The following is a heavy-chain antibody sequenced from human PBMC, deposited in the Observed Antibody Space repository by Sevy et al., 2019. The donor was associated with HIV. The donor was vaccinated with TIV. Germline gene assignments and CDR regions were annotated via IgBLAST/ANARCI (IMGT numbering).Heavy chain of an antibody. CDR1: GFTFRSYV. V-gene: IGHV3-23*01. Sequence: GGSLRLSCAASGFTFRSYVMSWVRQAPGKGLQWISAISGTGISTYYADSVKGRFTISRDNSKNTLYLQANSLRAEDTAVYYCAKVRSTIIPADRNFDRWGQGTLVTVSS. D-gene: IGHD3-3*01. CDR2: ISGTGIST. CDR3: AKVRSTIIPADRNFDR. J-gene: IGHJ4*02.